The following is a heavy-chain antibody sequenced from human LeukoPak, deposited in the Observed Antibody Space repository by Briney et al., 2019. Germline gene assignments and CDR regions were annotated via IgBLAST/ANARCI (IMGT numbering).Heavy chain of an antibody. CDR3: ASDFGGHFEH. V-gene: IGHV4-30-2*01. CDR1: GGSISSGGYS. D-gene: IGHD4-23*01. Sequence: SQTLSLTCAVSGGSISSGGYSWSWIRQPPGKGLEWIGYIYHGGSTYYNPSLKSRVTISVDRSKNQFSLKLTSVTAADTAVYYCASDFGGHFEHWGQGTLVTVSS. CDR2: IYHGGST. J-gene: IGHJ1*01.